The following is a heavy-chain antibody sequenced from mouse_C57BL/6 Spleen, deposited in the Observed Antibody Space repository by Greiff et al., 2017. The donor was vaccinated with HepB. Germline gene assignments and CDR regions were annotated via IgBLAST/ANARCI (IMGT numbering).Heavy chain of an antibody. CDR2: IDPETGGT. V-gene: IGHV1-15*01. J-gene: IGHJ3*01. CDR1: GYTFTDYE. Sequence: VKLQESGAELVRPGASVTLSCKASGYTFTDYEMHWVKQTPVHGLEWIGAIDPETGGTAYNQKFKGKAILTADKSSSTAYMELRSLTSEDSAVYYCTVFAYWGQGTLVTVSA. CDR3: TVFAY.